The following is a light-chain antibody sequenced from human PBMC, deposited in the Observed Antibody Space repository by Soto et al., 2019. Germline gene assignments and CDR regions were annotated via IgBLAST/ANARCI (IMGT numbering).Light chain of an antibody. CDR2: GAS. CDR1: QSVSSN. J-gene: IGKJ1*01. CDR3: QQYNNWPSKGT. V-gene: IGKV3D-15*01. Sequence: EIVMTQSPATLSVSPGERATLSCRASQSVSSNLAWYQQKPGQAPRLLIYGASTRATGIPARFSGSGSGTEFTLTIGSLQSEDFAVYYCQQYNNWPSKGTFGQGTKVDIK.